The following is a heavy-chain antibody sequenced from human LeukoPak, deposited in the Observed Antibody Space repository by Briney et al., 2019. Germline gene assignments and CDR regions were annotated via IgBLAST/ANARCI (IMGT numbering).Heavy chain of an antibody. J-gene: IGHJ4*02. CDR1: GGSISSSSYY. D-gene: IGHD3-16*02. Sequence: PSETLSLTCTVSGGSISSSSYYWGWIRQPPGKGLEWIGSIYHSGSTYYNPSLKSRVTISVDTSKNQFSLKLSSVTAADTAVYYCASDGSYYDYVWGSYRYDGCWGQGTLVTVSS. CDR2: IYHSGST. V-gene: IGHV4-39*07. CDR3: ASDGSYYDYVWGSYRYDGC.